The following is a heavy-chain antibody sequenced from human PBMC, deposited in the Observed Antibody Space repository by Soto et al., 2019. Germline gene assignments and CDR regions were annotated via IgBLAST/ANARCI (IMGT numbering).Heavy chain of an antibody. D-gene: IGHD2-15*01. Sequence: EVQLLESGGGLVQPGGSLRLSCAASGFTFGIHAMSWVRQAPGTGLEWASFISGSGGSTYYSDSVKGRFTISRDNSKKTLYLQMNSLRGEDTAVYYCGKGSAATNYFYYATDVWGQGTTVTVSS. CDR1: GFTFGIHA. CDR3: GKGSAATNYFYYATDV. CDR2: ISGSGGST. J-gene: IGHJ6*02. V-gene: IGHV3-23*01.